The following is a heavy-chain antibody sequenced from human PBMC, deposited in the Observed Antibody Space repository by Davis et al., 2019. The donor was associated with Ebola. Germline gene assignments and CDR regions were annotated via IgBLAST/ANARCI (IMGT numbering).Heavy chain of an antibody. V-gene: IGHV3-48*03. CDR1: GFTFSNYE. D-gene: IGHD2-15*01. CDR2: ISTSGSTR. J-gene: IGHJ4*02. Sequence: GESLKISCAASGFTFSNYEMNWVRQAPGKGLEWVSYISTSGSTRYYAESVKGRFTISRDNSKNTLYLQMNSLRAEDTAVYYCTAPGSGGVDYWGQGTLVTVSS. CDR3: TAPGSGGVDY.